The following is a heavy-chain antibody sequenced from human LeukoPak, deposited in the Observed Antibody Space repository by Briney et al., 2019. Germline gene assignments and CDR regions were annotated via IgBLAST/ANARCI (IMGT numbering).Heavy chain of an antibody. CDR2: ISGSGGST. J-gene: IGHJ6*02. V-gene: IGHV3-23*01. Sequence: GGSLRLSCAASGFTFSSYAMSWVRQAPGKGLEWVSAISGSGGSTYYADSVKGRFTISRDNSKNTLYLQMNSLRAEDTAVYYCAKGPYYYDSSGTRYYYYYYGVDVWGQGTTVTVSS. CDR1: GFTFSSYA. D-gene: IGHD3-22*01. CDR3: AKGPYYYDSSGTRYYYYYYGVDV.